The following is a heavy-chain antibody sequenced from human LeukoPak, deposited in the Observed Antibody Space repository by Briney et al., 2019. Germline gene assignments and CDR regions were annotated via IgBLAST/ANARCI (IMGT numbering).Heavy chain of an antibody. CDR2: ISYSGTT. V-gene: IGHV4-59*01. D-gene: IGHD5-18*01. CDR3: ARDKQPGDN. Sequence: SETLSLTCTVSGGSISGYYWNWIRQPPGRGLEWIGYISYSGTTHYNPSLNSRVTISVDTSKNQFSLKLSSVTAADTAVYFCARDKQPGDNWGQGTLVTVSS. CDR1: GGSISGYY. J-gene: IGHJ4*02.